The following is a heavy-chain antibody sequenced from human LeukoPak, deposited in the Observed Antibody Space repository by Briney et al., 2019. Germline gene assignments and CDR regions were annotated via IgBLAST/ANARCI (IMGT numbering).Heavy chain of an antibody. J-gene: IGHJ4*02. V-gene: IGHV1-18*01. Sequence: VASVKVSCKASGYTFTSYGISGVRQAPGQGLEWVGWRSAYNGETNYAQKLQGRVTMTPATSPSTAYTELRSLRSDDTAVYYCARDYYDSSGYYSFDYWGQGTLVTVSS. CDR1: GYTFTSYG. D-gene: IGHD3-22*01. CDR3: ARDYYDSSGYYSFDY. CDR2: RSAYNGET.